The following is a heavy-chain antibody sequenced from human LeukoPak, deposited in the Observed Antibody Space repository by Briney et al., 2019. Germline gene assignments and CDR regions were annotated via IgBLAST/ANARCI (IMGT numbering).Heavy chain of an antibody. J-gene: IGHJ5*02. Sequence: QPGGSLRLSCAASGFTFSSYWMSWVRQAPGKGLEWVANIKQDGSEKYYVGSVKGRFTISRDNAKNSLYLQMNSLRAEDTAVYYCASAVIAVAGLRGPWFDPWGQGTLVTVSS. D-gene: IGHD6-19*01. CDR1: GFTFSSYW. V-gene: IGHV3-7*01. CDR3: ASAVIAVAGLRGPWFDP. CDR2: IKQDGSEK.